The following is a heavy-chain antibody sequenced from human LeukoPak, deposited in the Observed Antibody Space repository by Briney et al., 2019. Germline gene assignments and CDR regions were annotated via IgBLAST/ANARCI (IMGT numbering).Heavy chain of an antibody. CDR1: GFTFSSYS. CDR3: AKGGSGPYYYYYGMDV. CDR2: ISGSGGST. J-gene: IGHJ6*04. D-gene: IGHD6-19*01. Sequence: GGSLRLSCAASGFTFSSYSMNWVRQAPGKGLEWVSAISGSGGSTYYADSVKGRFTISRDNSKNTLYLQMNSLRAEDTAVYYCAKGGSGPYYYYYGMDVWGKGTTVTVSS. V-gene: IGHV3-23*01.